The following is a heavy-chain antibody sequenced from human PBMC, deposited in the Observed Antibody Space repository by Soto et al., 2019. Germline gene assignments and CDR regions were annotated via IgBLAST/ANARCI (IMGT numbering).Heavy chain of an antibody. Sequence: ASVKVSCKASGYTFTSYGISWVRQAPGQGLEWMGWISAYNGNTNYAQKLQGRVTMTTDTSTSTAYMELRSLRSDDTAVYYCARDPRQIGYCSSTSCYDGRNFDYWGQGTLVTVSS. J-gene: IGHJ4*02. CDR2: ISAYNGNT. V-gene: IGHV1-18*01. CDR3: ARDPRQIGYCSSTSCYDGRNFDY. CDR1: GYTFTSYG. D-gene: IGHD2-2*03.